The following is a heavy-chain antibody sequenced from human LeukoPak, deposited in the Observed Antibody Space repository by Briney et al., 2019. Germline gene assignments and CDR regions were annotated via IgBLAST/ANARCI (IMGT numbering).Heavy chain of an antibody. D-gene: IGHD6-13*01. V-gene: IGHV1-2*02. CDR2: INPNSGGT. J-gene: IGHJ4*02. Sequence: ASVKVSCKASGYTFTGYYMHWVRQAPGQGLEWMGWINPNSGGTNYAQRFQGRVTMTRDTSISTAYMELSRLRSDDTAVYYCARGTDSSSPDRGPGIDYWGQGTLVTVSS. CDR3: ARGTDSSSPDRGPGIDY. CDR1: GYTFTGYY.